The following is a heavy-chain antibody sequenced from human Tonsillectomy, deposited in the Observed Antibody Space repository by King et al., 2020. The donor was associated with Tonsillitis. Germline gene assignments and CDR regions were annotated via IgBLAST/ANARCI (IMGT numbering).Heavy chain of an antibody. Sequence: VQLVESGAEMKKPGASVKVSCKASGYTFTNYGISWVRQAPGQGLEWMGWISAYNGNRNYAQKYRGRVTVTTDTSTTTGYMDLSSLRSDDTAVYYCARTGSGSRNDWYFDLWGRGTLVTVSS. D-gene: IGHD1-14*01. CDR3: ARTGSGSRNDWYFDL. V-gene: IGHV1-18*01. CDR2: ISAYNGNR. J-gene: IGHJ2*01. CDR1: GYTFTNYG.